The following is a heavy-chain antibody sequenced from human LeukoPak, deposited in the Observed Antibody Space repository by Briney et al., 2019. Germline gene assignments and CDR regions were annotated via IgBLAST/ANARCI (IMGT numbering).Heavy chain of an antibody. CDR3: AKANYYGSSGYYLGGYFDY. J-gene: IGHJ4*02. Sequence: GRSLRLSCAASGFTFDDYAMHWVRQAPGKGLEWVSGISWNSGDIGYADPVKGRFTISRDNAKNSLYLQMNSLRAEDTALYYCAKANYYGSSGYYLGGYFDYWGQGTLVTVSS. D-gene: IGHD3-22*01. CDR2: ISWNSGDI. V-gene: IGHV3-9*01. CDR1: GFTFDDYA.